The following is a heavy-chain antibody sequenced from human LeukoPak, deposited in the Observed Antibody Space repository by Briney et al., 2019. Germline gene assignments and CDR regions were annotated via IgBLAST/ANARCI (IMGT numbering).Heavy chain of an antibody. J-gene: IGHJ4*02. D-gene: IGHD5-24*01. CDR2: IYTSGST. CDR1: GGSISSGSYY. CDR3: ARDRGDGYIHYFDY. Sequence: SETLSLTCTVSGGSISSGSYYWSWIRQPAGKGLGWIGRIYTSGSTNYNPSLKSRVTISVDTSKNQFSLKLSSVTAADTAVYYCARDRGDGYIHYFDYWGQGTLVTVSS. V-gene: IGHV4-61*02.